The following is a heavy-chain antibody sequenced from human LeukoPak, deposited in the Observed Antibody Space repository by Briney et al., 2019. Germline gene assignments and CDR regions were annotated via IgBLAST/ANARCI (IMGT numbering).Heavy chain of an antibody. J-gene: IGHJ4*02. CDR1: GGSISSYY. V-gene: IGHV4-59*08. Sequence: SETLSLTCTVSGGSISSYYWSRIRQPPGKGLEWIGYIYYSGSTNYNPSLKSRVTISVDTSKNQFSLKLSSVTAADTAVYYCARLIYDSTPLFDYWGQGTLVTVSS. CDR3: ARLIYDSTPLFDY. D-gene: IGHD3-22*01. CDR2: IYYSGST.